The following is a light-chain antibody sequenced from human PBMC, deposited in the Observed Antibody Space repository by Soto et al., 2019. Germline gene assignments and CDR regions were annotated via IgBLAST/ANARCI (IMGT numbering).Light chain of an antibody. CDR1: SSDVGSYNY. Sequence: QSALTQPASVSGSPGQSITIFCTGTSSDVGSYNYVSWYQQHPGKAPKLMIYDVRNRPSGVSARFSGSKSGNTASLTISGLQTEDEADYYCSSYTSSNTHVVFGGGTQLTVL. J-gene: IGLJ2*01. CDR3: SSYTSSNTHVV. V-gene: IGLV2-14*03. CDR2: DVR.